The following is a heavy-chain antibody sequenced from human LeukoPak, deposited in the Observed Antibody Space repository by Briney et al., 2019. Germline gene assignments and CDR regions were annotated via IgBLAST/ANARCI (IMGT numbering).Heavy chain of an antibody. CDR2: INPKSGGT. CDR3: VRDLGISGWYAPPLGYFDS. V-gene: IGHV1-2*02. D-gene: IGHD6-19*01. CDR1: GYTFSAYC. Sequence: GASVKVSCEASGYTFSAYCMHWVRQAPGQGLEWMGWINPKSGGTNYAQQFQDRVTMTRDTSISSTYMELSRLKSDDTAVYYCVRDLGISGWYAPPLGYFDSWGQGTLVTVSS. J-gene: IGHJ4*02.